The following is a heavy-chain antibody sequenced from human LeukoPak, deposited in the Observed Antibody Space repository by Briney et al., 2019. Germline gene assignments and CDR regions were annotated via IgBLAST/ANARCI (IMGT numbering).Heavy chain of an antibody. CDR3: ARGSRWLQAIFDY. V-gene: IGHV4-59*10. CDR1: GGSFSGYY. CDR2: IYTSGST. D-gene: IGHD5-24*01. Sequence: SETLSLTCAVYGGSFSGYYWSWIRQPAGKGLEWIGRIYTSGSTNYNPSLKSRVTISVDTSKNQFSLKLSSVTAADTAVYYCARGSRWLQAIFDYWGQGTLVTVSS. J-gene: IGHJ4*02.